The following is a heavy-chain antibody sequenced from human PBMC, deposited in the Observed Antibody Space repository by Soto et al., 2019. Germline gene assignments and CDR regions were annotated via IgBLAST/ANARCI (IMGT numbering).Heavy chain of an antibody. CDR3: TRLSGDYSTGKQNYFDY. D-gene: IGHD3-22*01. Sequence: EVQLVESGGGLVQPGGSLRLSCAASGFIFRGSAMHWVRQAPGKGLEWVGRIRNKSYNYATAYAASVTGRFTIFRDDSKNMAFLQMNSLKTEDPAVYYCTRLSGDYSTGKQNYFDYWGQGTLVTVSS. CDR1: GFIFRGSA. CDR2: IRNKSYNYAT. J-gene: IGHJ4*02. V-gene: IGHV3-73*02.